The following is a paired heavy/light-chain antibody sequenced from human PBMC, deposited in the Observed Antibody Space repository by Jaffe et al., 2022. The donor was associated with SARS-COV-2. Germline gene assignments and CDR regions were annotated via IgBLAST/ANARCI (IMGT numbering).Light chain of an antibody. CDR3: QQYNNWPPWT. CDR1: QSVSSN. CDR2: GAS. J-gene: IGKJ1*01. Sequence: ETVMTQSPDTLSVSPGERATLSCRASQSVSSNLAWYQQKPGQAPRLLIYGASTTATGIPARFSGSGSGTEFTLTISSLQSEDFAIYYCQQYNNWPPWTFGQGTKVEIK. V-gene: IGKV3D-15*01.
Heavy chain of an antibody. Sequence: DVQLVESGGGLVKPGGSLRLSCAASGFTFNHYGMNWVRQAPGKGLEWVSSISGGSSYIYYADSVKGRFIISRDNAKNSLYLQMNGLRAEDTAVYFCARDRQLFCTNGVCPPPDYWGQGTLVTVSS. CDR1: GFTFNHYG. CDR2: ISGGSSYI. D-gene: IGHD2-8*01. V-gene: IGHV3-21*01. CDR3: ARDRQLFCTNGVCPPPDY. J-gene: IGHJ4*02.